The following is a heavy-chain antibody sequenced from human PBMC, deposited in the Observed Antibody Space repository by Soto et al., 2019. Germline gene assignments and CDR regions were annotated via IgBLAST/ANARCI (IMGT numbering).Heavy chain of an antibody. CDR2: IYWDDDQ. D-gene: IGHD4-17*01. V-gene: IGHV2-5*02. CDR1: GFSLSTSGVG. Sequence: QITLKEYGPTLVKPTQTLTLTCTFSGFSLSTSGVGVGWIRQPPGKALEWLAVIYWDDDQRYSPSLRSRLAITKDTSKNQVVLRMTNMDPVDTATYYCAHLTTSSVGDYWGQGTLVTVSS. J-gene: IGHJ4*02. CDR3: AHLTTSSVGDY.